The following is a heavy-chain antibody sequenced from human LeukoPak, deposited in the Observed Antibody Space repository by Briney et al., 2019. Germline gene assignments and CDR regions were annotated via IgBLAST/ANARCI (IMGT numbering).Heavy chain of an antibody. CDR1: GFTFSSYA. V-gene: IGHV3-23*01. J-gene: IGHJ4*02. Sequence: GGSLRLSCAASGFTFSSYAMSWVRQAPGKGLEWVSAISGSGGSSYYADSVKGRFTISRDNSKNTLYLQMNSLRAEDTAVYYCAKGGYYYDSSGYYYPYYWGQGTLVTVSS. CDR3: AKGGYYYDSSGYYYPYY. CDR2: ISGSGGSS. D-gene: IGHD3-22*01.